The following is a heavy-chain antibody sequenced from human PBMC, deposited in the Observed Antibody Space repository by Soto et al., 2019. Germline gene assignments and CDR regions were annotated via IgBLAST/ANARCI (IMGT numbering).Heavy chain of an antibody. Sequence: GGSLRLSCAASGFTISSNAMYWVRQAPGKGLEWVSEIGGRGDTTHYADSVKGRFTISRDTSKNTLYLQLNTLRADDTAVYYCAKDKPGTTSFDYWGQGALVTVSS. CDR1: GFTISSNA. J-gene: IGHJ4*02. CDR3: AKDKPGTTSFDY. CDR2: IGGRGDTT. V-gene: IGHV3-23*01. D-gene: IGHD1-1*01.